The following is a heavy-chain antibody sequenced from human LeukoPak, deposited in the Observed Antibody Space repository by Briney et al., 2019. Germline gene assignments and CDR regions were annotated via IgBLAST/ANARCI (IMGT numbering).Heavy chain of an antibody. V-gene: IGHV3-21*01. CDR3: IDY. D-gene: IGHD6-6*01. CDR1: GFTFSNYA. J-gene: IGHJ4*02. CDR2: ISSSSSYI. Sequence: PGGSLRLSCAVSGFTFSNYAMNWVRQAPGKGLEWVSSISSSSSYIYYADSVKGRFTISRDNAKNSMYLQMNSLRAEDEQLAKPIDYWGQGTLVTVSS.